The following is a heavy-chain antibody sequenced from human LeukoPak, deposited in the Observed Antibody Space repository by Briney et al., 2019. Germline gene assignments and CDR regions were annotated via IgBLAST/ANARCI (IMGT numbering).Heavy chain of an antibody. CDR3: ARNGGVLRFLEWLFPGDY. J-gene: IGHJ4*02. Sequence: GASVKVSCKASGYTFTSYGISWVRQAPGQGLEWMGIINPSGGSTSYAQKFQGRVTMTRDTSTSTVYMELSSLRSEDTAVYYCARNGGVLRFLEWLFPGDYWGQGTLVTVSS. V-gene: IGHV1-46*01. CDR2: INPSGGST. D-gene: IGHD3-3*01. CDR1: GYTFTSYG.